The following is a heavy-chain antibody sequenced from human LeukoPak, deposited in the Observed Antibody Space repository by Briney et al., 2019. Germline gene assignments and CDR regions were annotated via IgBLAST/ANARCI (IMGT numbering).Heavy chain of an antibody. CDR1: VGSISSSSYY. CDR3: ARPQDGRDGYNWDDAFDI. V-gene: IGHV4-39*01. Sequence: SETLSLTCTVSVGSISSSSYYWGWIRQPPGKGLEWIGSIYYSGSTYYNPSLKSRVTISVDTSKNQFSLKLSSVTAADTAVYYCARPQDGRDGYNWDDAFDIWGQGTMVTVSS. D-gene: IGHD5-24*01. CDR2: IYYSGST. J-gene: IGHJ3*02.